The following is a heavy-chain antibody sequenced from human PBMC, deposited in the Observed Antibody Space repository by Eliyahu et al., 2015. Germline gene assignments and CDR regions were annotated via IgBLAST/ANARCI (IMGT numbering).Heavy chain of an antibody. Sequence: QVQLQQWGAGLLKPSETLSLTCAVYVGSFSXYYWSWIRQPPGKGLEXIGEXNHSGSTNYNPSLKSRVTISVDTSKNQFSLKMSSVTAADTAVYSCARGLSGSYGGEYFQHWGQGTLVSVSS. D-gene: IGHD1-26*01. J-gene: IGHJ1*01. CDR2: XNHSGST. CDR1: VGSFSXYY. V-gene: IGHV4-34*01. CDR3: ARGLSGSYGGEYFQH.